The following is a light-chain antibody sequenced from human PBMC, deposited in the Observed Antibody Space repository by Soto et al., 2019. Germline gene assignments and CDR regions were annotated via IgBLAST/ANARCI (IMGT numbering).Light chain of an antibody. CDR2: EVT. J-gene: IGLJ1*01. CDR3: SSYAGSTFYV. Sequence: HSALTQPPSASGSPGQSVTISCTGTSSDVGGYNYVSWFQRHPGKAPKLMIYEVTKRPSGVPDRFSGSKSGNTASLTVSGLQAEDEADYYCSSYAGSTFYVFGTGTKLTVL. CDR1: SSDVGGYNY. V-gene: IGLV2-8*01.